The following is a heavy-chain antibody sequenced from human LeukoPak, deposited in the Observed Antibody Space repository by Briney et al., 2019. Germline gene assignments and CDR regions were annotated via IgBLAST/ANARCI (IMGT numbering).Heavy chain of an antibody. V-gene: IGHV6-1*01. CDR3: ARGPQWLNY. CDR2: TYYRSKWYS. J-gene: IGHJ4*02. CDR1: GDSVSSDSAT. D-gene: IGHD6-19*01. Sequence: SQTLSLTCAISGDSVSSDSATWNWIRQSPSRGLEWLGRTYYRSKWYSAYAVSVKSRIGINSDTSKNQFSLQLNSVTPEDTAIYYCARGPQWLNYWGQGTLVTVSS.